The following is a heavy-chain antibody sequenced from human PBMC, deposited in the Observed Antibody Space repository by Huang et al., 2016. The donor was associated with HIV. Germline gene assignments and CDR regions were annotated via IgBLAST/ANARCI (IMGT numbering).Heavy chain of an antibody. CDR1: GGSFSNHV. CDR2: NIPSFGTT. V-gene: IGHV1-69*01. D-gene: IGHD2-2*01. J-gene: IGHJ4*02. Sequence: QVQLVQSGAAVKKPGSSVKVSCKSSGGSFSNHVFSWVRQGPGQGLDWMRGNIPSFGTTNYTQKYQGRVTITADESTGTAYLELSRLRSEDTAVYFCARESNIVVIPHTIKFFDYWGQGTLVTISS. CDR3: ARESNIVVIPHTIKFFDY.